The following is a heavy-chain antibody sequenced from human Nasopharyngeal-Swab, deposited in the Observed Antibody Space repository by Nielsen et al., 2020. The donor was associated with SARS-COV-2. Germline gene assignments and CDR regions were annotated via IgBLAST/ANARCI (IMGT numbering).Heavy chain of an antibody. J-gene: IGHJ3*02. CDR2: IYYSGST. D-gene: IGHD3-9*01. V-gene: IGHV4-30-4*01. Sequence: PGKGLEWIGYIYYSGSTYYNPSLKSRVTISEDTSKNKFSLKLSSVTAADTAVYYCAISYYDILTGYTDAFDIWGQGTMVTVSS. CDR3: AISYYDILTGYTDAFDI.